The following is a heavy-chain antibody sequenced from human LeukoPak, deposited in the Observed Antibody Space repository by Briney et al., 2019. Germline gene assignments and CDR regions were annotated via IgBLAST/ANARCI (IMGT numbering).Heavy chain of an antibody. CDR2: IRYDGSSK. CDR1: GFTFSSHG. J-gene: IGHJ4*02. CDR3: AKDMGGLLAKHYLDY. D-gene: IGHD1-26*01. Sequence: GGSLRLSCAASGFTFSSHGIHWVRQAPGKGLEWVAFIRYDGSSKYNADSVKGRFTISRDNSKNTVYLQMSSMRAADTAVYYCAKDMGGLLAKHYLDYWGQGTLITVSS. V-gene: IGHV3-30*02.